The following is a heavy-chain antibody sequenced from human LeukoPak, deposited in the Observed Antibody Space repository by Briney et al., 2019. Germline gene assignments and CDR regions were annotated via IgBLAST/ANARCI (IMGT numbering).Heavy chain of an antibody. J-gene: IGHJ4*02. CDR3: SRGLSLRRLCYFDY. V-gene: IGHV4-34*01. CDR1: GGFFSVYY. Sequence: SETLSLTCAVYGGFFSVYYWSWIPQPRGRGLEWIGEMNHSGSPNYHPPLKRPVNISVDTSQKQFSLENRYVTGRGTAGVYFSRGLSLRRLCYFDYWGQGTGVTVSS. CDR2: MNHSGSP. D-gene: IGHD3-3*02.